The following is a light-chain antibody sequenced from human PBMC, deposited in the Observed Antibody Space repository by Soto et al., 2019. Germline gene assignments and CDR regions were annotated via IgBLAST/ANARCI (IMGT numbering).Light chain of an antibody. CDR2: SNN. CDR3: AAWDDSLNGGV. Sequence: QSVLTQPPSASGTPGQRVTLSCSGSSSNIGSNTVNWYQQLPGTAPKLLIYSNNQRPSWVPARFSGSKSGTSASLAISGLQSEDEADYYCAAWDDSLNGGVFGGGTKLTVL. V-gene: IGLV1-44*01. CDR1: SSNIGSNT. J-gene: IGLJ3*02.